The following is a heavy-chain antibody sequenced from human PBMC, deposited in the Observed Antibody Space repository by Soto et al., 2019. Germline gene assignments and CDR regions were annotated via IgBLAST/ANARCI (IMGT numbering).Heavy chain of an antibody. Sequence: ASVKVSCKASGYTSTNYDIEWVRQATGQGPEWMGWVNPNSGNTGYAQKFQGRVTFTRNTSISTVYMELSSLRSEATAVYYRANYWTISPVAFDIWGQGTMVTVSS. J-gene: IGHJ3*02. D-gene: IGHD3-9*01. CDR2: VNPNSGNT. CDR1: GYTSTNYD. CDR3: ANYWTISPVAFDI. V-gene: IGHV1-8*01.